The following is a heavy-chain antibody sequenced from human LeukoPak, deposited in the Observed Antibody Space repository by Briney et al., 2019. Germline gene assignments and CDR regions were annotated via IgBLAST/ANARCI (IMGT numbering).Heavy chain of an antibody. CDR3: ARGARTPSGYGSRTAGRANWFDP. CDR2: INHSGST. D-gene: IGHD5-12*01. Sequence: SETLSLTCAVYGGSFSGYYWSWIRQSPGKGLEWIGEINHSGSTNYNPSLKSRVTISVDTSKNQFSLKLSSVTAADTAVYYCARGARTPSGYGSRTAGRANWFDPWGQGTLVTVSS. J-gene: IGHJ5*02. CDR1: GGSFSGYY. V-gene: IGHV4-34*01.